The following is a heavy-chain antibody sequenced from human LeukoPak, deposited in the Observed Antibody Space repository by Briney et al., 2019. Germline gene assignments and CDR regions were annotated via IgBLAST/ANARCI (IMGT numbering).Heavy chain of an antibody. CDR2: IYYSGST. D-gene: IGHD1-26*01. V-gene: IGHV4-59*12. CDR1: GGSISSYY. CDR3: AREGAEGGATSDY. J-gene: IGHJ4*02. Sequence: SETLSLTCTVSGGSISSYYWSWIRQPPGKGLEWIGYIYYSGSTNYNPSLKSRVTISVDTSKNQFSLKLSSVTAADTAVYYCAREGAEGGATSDYWGQGTLVTVSS.